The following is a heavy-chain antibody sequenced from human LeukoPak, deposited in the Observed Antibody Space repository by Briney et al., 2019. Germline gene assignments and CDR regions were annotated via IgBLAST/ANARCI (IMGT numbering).Heavy chain of an antibody. Sequence: GASVKVSCKVSGYTLTALSIHWVRQAPGKGLEWMGGFDPEDGETIYAQRLQGRVTMTEDTSTDTAYMELSSLRSEDAAVYYCATVSYYYDSSGYQGYFQHWGQGTLVTVSS. CDR1: GYTLTALS. D-gene: IGHD3-22*01. J-gene: IGHJ1*01. V-gene: IGHV1-24*01. CDR2: FDPEDGET. CDR3: ATVSYYYDSSGYQGYFQH.